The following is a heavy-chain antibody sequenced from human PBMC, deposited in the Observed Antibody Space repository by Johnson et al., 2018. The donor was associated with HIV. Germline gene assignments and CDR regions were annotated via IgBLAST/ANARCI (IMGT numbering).Heavy chain of an antibody. CDR3: AKASNYYDSSRHAFDI. J-gene: IGHJ3*02. CDR1: GFTFSSYG. D-gene: IGHD3-22*01. V-gene: IGHV3-30*02. Sequence: VQLVESGGGVVQPGGSLRLSCAASGFTFSSYGMHWVRQAPGKGLEWVAFIRYDGSNKYYADSVKGRFTISRDNSKNTLYLQMNSLRAEDTAVYYCAKASNYYDSSRHAFDIWGQGTMVTVSS. CDR2: IRYDGSNK.